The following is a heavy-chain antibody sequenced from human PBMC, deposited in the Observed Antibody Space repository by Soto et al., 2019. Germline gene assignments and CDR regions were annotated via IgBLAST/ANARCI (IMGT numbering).Heavy chain of an antibody. CDR3: AREFWQRWLKAYYYGLDF. CDR2: ISYDGSNK. Sequence: GASLRLSCAPSGFAFSSYAKHWIRQAPGKGQEWVAVISYDGSNKYYADSVKGRFTISRDNSKNTLYLQMNSLRAEDTAVYYCAREFWQRWLKAYYYGLDFWGQGTTVTVSS. CDR1: GFAFSSYA. J-gene: IGHJ6*02. D-gene: IGHD3-9*01. V-gene: IGHV3-30-3*01.